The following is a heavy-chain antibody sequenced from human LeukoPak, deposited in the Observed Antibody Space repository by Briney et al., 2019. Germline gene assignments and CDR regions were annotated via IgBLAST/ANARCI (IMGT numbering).Heavy chain of an antibody. J-gene: IGHJ5*02. V-gene: IGHV4-38-2*01. D-gene: IGHD3-16*01. CDR2: IYHSGST. CDR1: GYSISSGYY. Sequence: SETLSLTCAVSGYSISSGYYWGWIRQPPGKGLEWIGSIYHSGSTYYNPSLKSRVSISVDTSKNQFSLKLSSVTAADTAVYYCAKNDYDYVWGSSLRGWFDPWGQGTLVTVSS. CDR3: AKNDYDYVWGSSLRGWFDP.